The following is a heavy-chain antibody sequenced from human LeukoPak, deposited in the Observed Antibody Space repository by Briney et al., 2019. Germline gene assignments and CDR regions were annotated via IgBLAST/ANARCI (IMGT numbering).Heavy chain of an antibody. Sequence: ASVKVSCKASGGTFSSYAISWVRQAPGQGLEWMGGIIPIFGTANYAQKFQGRVTITADESTSTAYMELSSLRSEDTAVYYCAVPTVTTLSNLPYYYYYYGMDVWGQGTTVTVSS. CDR2: IIPIFGTA. V-gene: IGHV1-69*13. J-gene: IGHJ6*02. CDR1: GGTFSSYA. CDR3: AVPTVTTLSNLPYYYYYYGMDV. D-gene: IGHD4-17*01.